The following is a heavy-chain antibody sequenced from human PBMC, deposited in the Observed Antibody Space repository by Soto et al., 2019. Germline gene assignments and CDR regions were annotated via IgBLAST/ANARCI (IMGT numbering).Heavy chain of an antibody. CDR1: NYTFIHYG. V-gene: IGHV1-18*01. D-gene: IGHD6-13*01. J-gene: IGHJ4*02. CDR3: ARDAFEAAGLDY. CDR2: VSPYNGDT. Sequence: QVQLEQSGPEMRKPGASVKVSCKASNYTFIHYGITWVRQAPGQGLEWLGWVSPYNGDTHYAQNLQDRVAMTTDTSTTPAYLELRSLRSDDTAIYYCARDAFEAAGLDYLGPGTLVTVPS.